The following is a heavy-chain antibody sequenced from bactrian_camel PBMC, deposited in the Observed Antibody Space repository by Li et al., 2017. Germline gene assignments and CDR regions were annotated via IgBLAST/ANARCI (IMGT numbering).Heavy chain of an antibody. V-gene: IGHV3S1*01. J-gene: IGHJ4*01. CDR2: IYRDSGYT. Sequence: HVQLVESGGGSVQAGGSLRLSCAFDAYTPANVRMAWFRQAPGNERAGVATIYRDSGYTEYADSVKGRFTISRDNAKNTVYLELNSLKIEDTAMYYCARGLFKSTLGEGQGTQVTVS. CDR1: AYTPANVR. D-gene: IGHD1*01.